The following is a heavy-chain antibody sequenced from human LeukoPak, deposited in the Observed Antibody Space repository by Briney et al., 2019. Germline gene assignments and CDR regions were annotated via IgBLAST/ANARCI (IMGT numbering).Heavy chain of an antibody. CDR1: GGSFSGYY. D-gene: IGHD2-2*01. CDR3: ARGAPFVVVPAATNWFDP. CDR2: INHSGST. V-gene: IGHV4-34*01. J-gene: IGHJ5*02. Sequence: PSETLSPTCAVYGGSFSGYYWSWIRQPPGKGLEWIGEINHSGSTNYNPSLKSRVTISVDTSKNQFSLKLSSVTAADTAVYYCARGAPFVVVPAATNWFDPWGQGTLVTVSS.